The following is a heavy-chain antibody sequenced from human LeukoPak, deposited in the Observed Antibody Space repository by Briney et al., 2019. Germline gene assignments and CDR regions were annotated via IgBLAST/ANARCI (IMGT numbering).Heavy chain of an antibody. CDR2: IPYDGSNK. J-gene: IGHJ4*02. V-gene: IGHV3-30*04. CDR3: ARSERYFDWLPPFDY. D-gene: IGHD3-9*01. CDR1: GFTFSTYA. Sequence: GGSLRLSCAASGFTFSTYAMHWVRQAPGKGLEWVAVIPYDGSNKYYADSVKGRFTISRDNAKNSLYLQMNSLRAEDTAVYYCARSERYFDWLPPFDYWGQGTLVTVSS.